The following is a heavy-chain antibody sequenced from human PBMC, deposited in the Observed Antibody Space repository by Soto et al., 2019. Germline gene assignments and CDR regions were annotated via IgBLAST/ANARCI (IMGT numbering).Heavy chain of an antibody. J-gene: IGHJ2*01. CDR1: GYVLSSYW. CDR3: AREVQRSRYLGL. D-gene: IGHD6-25*01. V-gene: IGHV3-74*01. CDR2: VNSDGSGT. Sequence: EVKLVESGGGLVQPGGSLRLSCAASGYVLSSYWMQWVRQAPGKGLVWVSRVNSDGSGTTYADSVNGRFTISRDNAKNTLQLPMSGLRVEDTRVYYRAREVQRSRYLGLWGRETLVSVSS.